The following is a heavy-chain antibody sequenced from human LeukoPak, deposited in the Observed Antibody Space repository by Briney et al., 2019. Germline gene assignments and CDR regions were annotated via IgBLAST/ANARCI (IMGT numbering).Heavy chain of an antibody. V-gene: IGHV3-66*01. CDR2: IYSGGSI. CDR3: ARAREWELLYDY. Sequence: TGGSLRLSCAASGFTVSSNYMSWVRQAPGKGLEWVSVIYSGGSIYYADSVKGRFTISRDNSKNTLYLQMNSLRAEDTAVYYCARAREWELLYDYWGQGTLVTVSS. CDR1: GFTVSSNY. D-gene: IGHD1-26*01. J-gene: IGHJ4*02.